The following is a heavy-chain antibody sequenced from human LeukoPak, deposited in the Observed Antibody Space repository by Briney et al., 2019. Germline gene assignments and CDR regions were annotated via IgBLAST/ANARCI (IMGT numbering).Heavy chain of an antibody. Sequence: SETLSLTCTVSSGSISTSNYYWGWVRQPPGKALEWIGRIYTSGSTNYNPSLKSRVTMSVDTSKNQFSLKLSSVTAADTAVYYCARDWGYSYGSFDYWGQGTLVTVSS. D-gene: IGHD5-18*01. CDR2: IYTSGST. J-gene: IGHJ4*02. CDR1: SGSISTSNYY. V-gene: IGHV4-39*07. CDR3: ARDWGYSYGSFDY.